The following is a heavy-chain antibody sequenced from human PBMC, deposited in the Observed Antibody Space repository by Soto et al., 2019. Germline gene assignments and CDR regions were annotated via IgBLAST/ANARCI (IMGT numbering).Heavy chain of an antibody. V-gene: IGHV3-74*01. CDR1: GFTFTNHW. J-gene: IGHJ3*02. CDR2: ISSDGGVA. CDR3: VFVVANRRNGLHS. D-gene: IGHD5-12*01. Sequence: GGSLRLSCAASGFTFTNHWIHWVRQAPGKGLVWVSRISSDGGVASYADSVKGRFTISRDNAKNTLYLQMNSLRAEDTAVYYWVFVVANRRNGLHSWGQGTRVTV.